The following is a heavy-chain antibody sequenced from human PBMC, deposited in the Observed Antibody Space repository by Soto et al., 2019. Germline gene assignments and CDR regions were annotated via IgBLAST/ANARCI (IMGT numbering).Heavy chain of an antibody. D-gene: IGHD3-22*01. CDR2: ISGSGDST. Sequence: EVQLLESGGGLIQPGGSLRLSCAASGFTFSSYAMSWVRQAPGKGLEWVSAISGSGDSTYYADSVKGRFTIFRDNSKNTLYLQMNSLRAEDTAIYFCAKPGARGDYYDSSGHVFDYWGQGTLVTVSS. CDR3: AKPGARGDYYDSSGHVFDY. J-gene: IGHJ4*02. CDR1: GFTFSSYA. V-gene: IGHV3-23*01.